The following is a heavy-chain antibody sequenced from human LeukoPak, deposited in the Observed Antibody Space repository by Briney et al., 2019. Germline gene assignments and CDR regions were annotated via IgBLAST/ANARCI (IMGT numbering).Heavy chain of an antibody. Sequence: GGSLRLSCSASGFTVSSNYMSWVRQAPGKGLEWVSVIYSGGSTYYADSVKGRFTISRDNSKDTLYLQMNSLRAEDTAVYYCARDYYDSSGEPGDYWGQGTLVTVSS. D-gene: IGHD3-22*01. CDR2: IYSGGST. J-gene: IGHJ4*02. CDR1: GFTVSSNY. CDR3: ARDYYDSSGEPGDY. V-gene: IGHV3-66*01.